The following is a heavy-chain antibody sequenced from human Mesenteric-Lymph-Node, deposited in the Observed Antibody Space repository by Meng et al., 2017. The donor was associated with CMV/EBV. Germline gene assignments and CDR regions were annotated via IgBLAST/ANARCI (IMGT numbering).Heavy chain of an antibody. Sequence: SISSSSYYWGWIRQPPGKGLEWIGSIYYSGSTYYNPSLKSRVTISVDTSKNQFSLKLSSVTAADTAVYYCARHRARIVGATFAFDIWGQGTMVTVSS. D-gene: IGHD1-26*01. CDR2: IYYSGST. CDR1: SISSSSYY. V-gene: IGHV4-39*01. CDR3: ARHRARIVGATFAFDI. J-gene: IGHJ3*02.